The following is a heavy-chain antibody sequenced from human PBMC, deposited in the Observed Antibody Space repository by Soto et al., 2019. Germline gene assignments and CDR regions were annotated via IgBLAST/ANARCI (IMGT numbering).Heavy chain of an antibody. CDR3: AKASKGYTGYDLDY. CDR1: GFSFSGYA. D-gene: IGHD5-12*01. CDR2: ISGSGSST. Sequence: EVQLLESGGGLVQPGGSLRLSCAASGFSFSGYAMSWVRQAPGKGLEWVSAISGSGSSTYYSDSVRGRFTISRDNSKNTLYLQMNSLRAEDTAVYFCAKASKGYTGYDLDYWGQGTLVTVS. V-gene: IGHV3-23*01. J-gene: IGHJ4*02.